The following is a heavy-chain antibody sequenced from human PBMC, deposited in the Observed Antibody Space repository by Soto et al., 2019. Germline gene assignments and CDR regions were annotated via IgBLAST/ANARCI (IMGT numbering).Heavy chain of an antibody. CDR2: IYHSGST. V-gene: IGHV4-30-2*01. D-gene: IGHD6-6*01. CDR1: GGSISSGGYS. CDR3: GQFTRGNIEARPGGGYNWFDP. Sequence: QLQLQESGSGLVKPSQTLSLTCAVSGGSISSGGYSWSWIRQPPGKGLEWIGYIYHSGSTYYNPSLKSRVTNAEHESKNPLPRELSTVTPAGRDLYYWGQFTRGNIEARPGGGYNWFDPWGQGTLVTVSS. J-gene: IGHJ5*02.